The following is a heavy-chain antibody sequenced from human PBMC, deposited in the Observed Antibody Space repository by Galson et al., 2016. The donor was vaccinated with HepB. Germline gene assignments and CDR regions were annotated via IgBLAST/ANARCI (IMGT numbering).Heavy chain of an antibody. D-gene: IGHD3-22*01. Sequence: ETLSLTCAVSGFSIISGFYLGWVRQSPGKGLEWIGTVYHFGSPSYSPSLRGRVTISGDSSKNQFSLKLKSMTAADTAVYHCARAHYYDDSGYLLDYWGQGALVTVSS. CDR3: ARAHYYDDSGYLLDY. J-gene: IGHJ4*02. CDR2: VYHFGSP. CDR1: GFSIISGFY. V-gene: IGHV4-38-2*01.